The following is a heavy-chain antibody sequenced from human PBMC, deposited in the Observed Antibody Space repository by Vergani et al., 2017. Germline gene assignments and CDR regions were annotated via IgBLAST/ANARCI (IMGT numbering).Heavy chain of an antibody. J-gene: IGHJ4*02. D-gene: IGHD7-27*01. V-gene: IGHV4-39*01. CDR2: IYYSGST. Sequence: QLQLQESGPGLVKPSETLSLTCTVSGGSISSSSYYWGWIRQPPGKGLEWIGSIYYSGSTSYNPSLKSRVTISVDTSKNQFSLKLSSVTAADTAVYYCARHPRLGIGIDYWGQGTLVTVSS. CDR3: ARHPRLGIGIDY. CDR1: GGSISSSSYY.